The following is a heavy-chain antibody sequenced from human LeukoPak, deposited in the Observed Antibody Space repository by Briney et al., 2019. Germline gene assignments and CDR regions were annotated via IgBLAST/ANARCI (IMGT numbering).Heavy chain of an antibody. D-gene: IGHD1-14*01. CDR2: MNANSGNT. CDR3: ASVEERKSAFDP. Sequence: ASVKVSCKASGYTFTSYDINWVRQATGQGLEWMGWMNANSGNTGYAQNFQGRVTITRNTSISTAYMERSSLRSEDTAVYYCASVEERKSAFDPWGQGTLVTVSS. CDR1: GYTFTSYD. V-gene: IGHV1-8*03. J-gene: IGHJ5*02.